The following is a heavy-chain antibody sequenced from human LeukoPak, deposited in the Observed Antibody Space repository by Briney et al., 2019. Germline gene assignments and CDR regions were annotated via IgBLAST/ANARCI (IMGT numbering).Heavy chain of an antibody. J-gene: IGHJ6*02. V-gene: IGHV3-21*01. CDR2: ISSTSSYI. Sequence: PGGSLRLSCAASGFTFSSYTMNWVRQAPGEGLEWVSSISSTSSYIYYADSVKGRFTVSRDDAKNSLYLQMNSLRAEDTAVYYRARTPTYGFWSGYTLDVWGQGTTVTVSS. D-gene: IGHD3-3*01. CDR1: GFTFSSYT. CDR3: ARTPTYGFWSGYTLDV.